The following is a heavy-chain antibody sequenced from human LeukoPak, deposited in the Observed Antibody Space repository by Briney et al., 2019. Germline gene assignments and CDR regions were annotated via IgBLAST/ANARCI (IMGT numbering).Heavy chain of an antibody. CDR2: IYTSGST. V-gene: IGHV4-4*07. J-gene: IGHJ4*02. CDR3: ARESYRGSYYSPYDY. D-gene: IGHD1-26*01. Sequence: SQTLSLTCTVPGGSISSYYWSWIRQPAGKGLEWIGRIYTSGSTNYNPSLKSRVTMSVDTSKNQFSLKLSSVTAADTAVYYCARESYRGSYYSPYDYWGQGTLVTVSS. CDR1: GGSISSYY.